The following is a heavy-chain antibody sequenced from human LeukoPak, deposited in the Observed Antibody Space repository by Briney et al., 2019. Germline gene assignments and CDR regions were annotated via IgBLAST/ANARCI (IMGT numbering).Heavy chain of an antibody. J-gene: IGHJ3*01. CDR3: ARLLNNDSSGDPDTFDV. CDR1: GGSMNSHY. V-gene: IGHV4-59*11. Sequence: PSETLSLACAVSGGSMNSHYWSWIRQPPGKGLEWIGYIYYSGKTYYSPSLHSRVTMSVDTSKCHFSLKLTSVTAADTAVYYCARLLNNDSSGDPDTFDVWGRGTLVTVSS. CDR2: IYYSGKT. D-gene: IGHD3-22*01.